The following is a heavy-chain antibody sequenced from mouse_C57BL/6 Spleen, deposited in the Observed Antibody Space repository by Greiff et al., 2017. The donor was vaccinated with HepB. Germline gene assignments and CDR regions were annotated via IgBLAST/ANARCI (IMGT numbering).Heavy chain of an antibody. CDR2: IDPSDSYT. J-gene: IGHJ2*01. D-gene: IGHD1-1*01. CDR3: ARKDYGSSYYFDY. V-gene: IGHV1-59*01. Sequence: QVQLQQPGAELVRPGTSVKLSCKASGYTFTSYWMHWVKQRPGQGLEWIGVIDPSDSYTNYNQKFKGKATLTVDTSSSTAYMQLSSLTSEDSADYYCARKDYGSSYYFDYWGQGTTLTVSS. CDR1: GYTFTSYW.